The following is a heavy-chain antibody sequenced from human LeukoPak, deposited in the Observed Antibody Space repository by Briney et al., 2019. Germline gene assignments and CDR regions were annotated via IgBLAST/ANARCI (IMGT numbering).Heavy chain of an antibody. D-gene: IGHD1-26*01. CDR1: GGSISSHY. Sequence: SETLSLTCTVSGGSISSHYWSWLRQPAGKGLEYIGRIHTSGITNYNPSLKSRVTMSGDTSKNQFYLNLRSVTAADTAVYYCARDLGSNYVYFDYLGQGSLVTVSS. CDR3: ARDLGSNYVYFDY. V-gene: IGHV4-4*07. CDR2: IHTSGIT. J-gene: IGHJ4*02.